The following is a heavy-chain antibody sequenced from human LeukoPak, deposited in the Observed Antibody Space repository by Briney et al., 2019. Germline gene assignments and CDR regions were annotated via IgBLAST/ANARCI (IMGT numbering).Heavy chain of an antibody. Sequence: AGGSLRLSCAASGFIVSSNYMSWVRQAPGKGLEWVSVIYSGGSTYYADSVQDRFTISRHNSKNTLYLQMNSLRADDTAVYYCVRAYFYGSGSPEYFDYWRQGTLVTVSS. CDR3: VRAYFYGSGSPEYFDY. CDR2: IYSGGST. D-gene: IGHD3-10*01. V-gene: IGHV3-53*04. J-gene: IGHJ4*02. CDR1: GFIVSSNY.